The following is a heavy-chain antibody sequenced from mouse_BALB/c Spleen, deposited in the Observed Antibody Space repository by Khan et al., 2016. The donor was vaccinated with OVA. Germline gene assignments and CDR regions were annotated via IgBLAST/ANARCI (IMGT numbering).Heavy chain of an antibody. J-gene: IGHJ3*01. Sequence: QVQLKESGAELVKPGASVKLSCKASGYTFTNYYMYWVKQRPGQGLEWIGEINPSNGGTNFNEKFKSKAILTVDKSSSTAYMQLSSLTSEDSAVYYCTRSGYGSFVYWGQGTLVTVSA. CDR3: TRSGYGSFVY. CDR1: GYTFTNYY. CDR2: INPSNGGT. V-gene: IGHV1S81*02. D-gene: IGHD1-1*02.